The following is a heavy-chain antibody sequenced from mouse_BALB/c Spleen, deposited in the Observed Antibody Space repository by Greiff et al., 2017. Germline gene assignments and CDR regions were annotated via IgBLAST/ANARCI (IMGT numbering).Heavy chain of an antibody. Sequence: VQLQQSGPELVKPGASVKISCKASGYTFTDYNMHWVKQSHGKSLEWIGYIYPYNGGTGYNQKFKSKATLTVDNSSSTAYMELRSLTSEDSAVYYCARSGDGYSAWFAYWGQGTLVTVSA. CDR3: ARSGDGYSAWFAY. V-gene: IGHV1S29*02. CDR1: GYTFTDYN. J-gene: IGHJ3*01. D-gene: IGHD2-3*01. CDR2: IYPYNGGT.